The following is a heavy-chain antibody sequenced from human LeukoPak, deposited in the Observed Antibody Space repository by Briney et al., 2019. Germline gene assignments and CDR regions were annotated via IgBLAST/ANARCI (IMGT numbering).Heavy chain of an antibody. Sequence: PGRSLRLSCAASGFTFSSYGMHWVRQAPGKGLEWVAVISYDGSNKYYADSVKGRFTISRDNSKNTLYLQMNSLRAEDTAVYYCARERYGRDAFDIWGQGTMVTVSS. CDR3: ARERYGRDAFDI. J-gene: IGHJ3*02. D-gene: IGHD4-17*01. CDR2: ISYDGSNK. CDR1: GFTFSSYG. V-gene: IGHV3-30*03.